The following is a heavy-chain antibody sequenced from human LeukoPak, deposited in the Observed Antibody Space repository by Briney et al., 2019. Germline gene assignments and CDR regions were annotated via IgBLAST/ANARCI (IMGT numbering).Heavy chain of an antibody. D-gene: IGHD6-13*01. V-gene: IGHV1-69*13. CDR2: IIPIFGTA. CDR1: GGTFISYA. Sequence: ASVKVSCKASGGTFISYAISWVRQAPGQGLEWMGGIIPIFGTANYAQKFQGRVTITADESTSTAYMELSSLRSEDTAVYYCARATPGGAHASSWYSGYFDYWGQGTLVTVSS. J-gene: IGHJ4*02. CDR3: ARATPGGAHASSWYSGYFDY.